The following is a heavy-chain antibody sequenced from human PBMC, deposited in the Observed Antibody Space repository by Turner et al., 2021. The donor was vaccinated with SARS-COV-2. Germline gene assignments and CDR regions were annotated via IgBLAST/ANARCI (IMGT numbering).Heavy chain of an antibody. CDR3: ASFKFGELWSYYFDR. Sequence: QVQLQESVPGLVKPSETLSLTCTVSGGSVSTGGHYWSWIRQRPGEGLEWIGFVHYSGRTDYTPSLKGRVTMSLNPSKDQFSLRLSSATAADTAVYYCASFKFGELWSYYFDRWGQGTQVTVSS. CDR1: GGSVSTGGHY. V-gene: IGHV4-31*03. CDR2: VHYSGRT. D-gene: IGHD3-10*01. J-gene: IGHJ5*02.